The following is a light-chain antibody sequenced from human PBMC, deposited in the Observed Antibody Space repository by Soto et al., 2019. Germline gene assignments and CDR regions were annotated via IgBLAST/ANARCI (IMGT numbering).Light chain of an antibody. J-gene: IGLJ3*02. V-gene: IGLV1-44*01. CDR2: GDN. CDR3: AAWDDSLNTWV. CDR1: TSNIGTNP. Sequence: QSVLTQPPSASGTPGQRVTISCSGSTSNIGTNPANWHQQLPGTAPKLLISGDNQRPSGVPDRFSGSMSGTSASLAISGLQSEDEADYYCAAWDDSLNTWVFGAGTKLTVL.